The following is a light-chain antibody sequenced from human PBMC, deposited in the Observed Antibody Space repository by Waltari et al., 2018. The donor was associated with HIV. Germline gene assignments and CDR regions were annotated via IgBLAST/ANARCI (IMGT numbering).Light chain of an antibody. V-gene: IGLV2-14*01. J-gene: IGLJ3*02. CDR2: NAN. Sequence: QSALTQPASVSGSPGQSVTISCIGSDIDIGLSYYISWYHHPPNRAPRLVVFNANSRPSGSPFRFAGSKSGNTASLTISGLQADDEGVYYCSSYVTGGSLLFGGGTQVTVL. CDR3: SSYVTGGSLL. CDR1: DIDIGLSYY.